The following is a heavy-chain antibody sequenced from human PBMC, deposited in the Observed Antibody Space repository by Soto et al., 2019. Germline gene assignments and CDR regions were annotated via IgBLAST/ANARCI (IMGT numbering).Heavy chain of an antibody. D-gene: IGHD6-13*01. V-gene: IGHV3-33*01. CDR3: ARGPDRSSWYLENYYYYGMDV. CDR1: GFTFSSYG. CDR2: IWYDGSNK. J-gene: IGHJ6*02. Sequence: QVQLVESGGGVVQPGRSLRLSCAASGFTFSSYGMHWVRQAPGKGLEWVAVIWYDGSNKYYADSVKGRFTISRDNSKNALYLQMNSLRAEDTAVYYCARGPDRSSWYLENYYYYGMDVWGQGTTVTVSS.